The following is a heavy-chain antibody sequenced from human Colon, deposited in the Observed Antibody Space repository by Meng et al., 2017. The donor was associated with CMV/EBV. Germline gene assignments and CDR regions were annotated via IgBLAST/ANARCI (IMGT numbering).Heavy chain of an antibody. CDR2: IYHSQL. V-gene: IGHV4-34*01. CDR3: ATGSSQAWELLHY. CDR1: VGSLSNYF. D-gene: IGHD1-26*01. J-gene: IGHJ4*02. Sequence: QEQLHPGVACLLKPAETLSLTCTDDVGSLSNYFWTWSHQPPGKGLEWIGEIYHSQLNYNPSLKSRVTISRDTSKNQFSLKLSSVTAADTAVYYCATGSSQAWELLHYWGQGTLVTVSS.